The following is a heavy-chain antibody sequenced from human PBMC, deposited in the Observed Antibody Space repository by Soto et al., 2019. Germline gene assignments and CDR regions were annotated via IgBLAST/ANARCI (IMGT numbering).Heavy chain of an antibody. Sequence: QVQLVESGGGVVQPGRSLRLSCAASGFTFSSYAMHWVRQAPGTGLEWVAVRSYDGSNKYYADSVKGRFTISRDNSKNALYLQMNGLRAEYTAVYYCARDLVVESSSWSLGYYYYGMDVWGQGTTVTVSS. CDR2: RSYDGSNK. CDR1: GFTFSSYA. CDR3: ARDLVVESSSWSLGYYYYGMDV. V-gene: IGHV3-30-3*01. J-gene: IGHJ6*02. D-gene: IGHD6-13*01.